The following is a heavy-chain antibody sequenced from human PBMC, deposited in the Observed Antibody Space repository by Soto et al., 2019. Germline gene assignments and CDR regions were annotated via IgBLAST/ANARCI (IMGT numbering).Heavy chain of an antibody. CDR3: ARGTYYYDSSGYYNSFDP. CDR1: GGSISSYY. CDR2: IYYSGST. Sequence: SETLSLTCTVSGGSISSYYWSWIRQPPGKGLEWIGYIYYSGSTNCNPSLKSRVTISVDTSKNQFSLKLSSVTAADTAVYYCARGTYYYDSSGYYNSFDPWGQGTLVTVSS. D-gene: IGHD3-22*01. J-gene: IGHJ5*02. V-gene: IGHV4-59*01.